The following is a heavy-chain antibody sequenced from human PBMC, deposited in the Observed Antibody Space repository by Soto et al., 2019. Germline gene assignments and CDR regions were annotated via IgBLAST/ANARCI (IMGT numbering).Heavy chain of an antibody. CDR3: ARDSADTAMDYNWFDP. Sequence: SVKVPFNASGYTFTSYYMHWVRQAPGQGLEWMGIINPSGGSTSYAQKFQGRVTMTRDTSTSTVYMELSSLRSEDTAVYYCARDSADTAMDYNWFDPWGQGTLVTVSS. CDR1: GYTFTSYY. V-gene: IGHV1-46*01. D-gene: IGHD5-18*01. CDR2: INPSGGST. J-gene: IGHJ5*02.